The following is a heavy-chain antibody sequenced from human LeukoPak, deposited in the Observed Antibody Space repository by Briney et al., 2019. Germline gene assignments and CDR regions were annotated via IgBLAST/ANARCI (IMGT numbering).Heavy chain of an antibody. Sequence: PGGSLRLSCAASGFTFSSYTMSWVRQAPGKGLEWVSAISGSGGSTYYADSGKGRFTISRDNSKNTLYLQMNSLRAEDTAVYYCAKGGRWAAAGFDYWGQGTLVTVSS. CDR2: ISGSGGST. J-gene: IGHJ4*02. D-gene: IGHD6-13*01. CDR3: AKGGRWAAAGFDY. CDR1: GFTFSSYT. V-gene: IGHV3-23*01.